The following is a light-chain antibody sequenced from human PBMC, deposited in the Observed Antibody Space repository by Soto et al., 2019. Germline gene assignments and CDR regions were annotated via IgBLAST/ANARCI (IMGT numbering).Light chain of an antibody. J-gene: IGKJ4*01. Sequence: DIQMTQSPSTLSASVGDRVTITCRASQSVSTWLAWFQQKPGKAPKFLIYAAPTLQSGAPSRFSDSGSGTEFALTISSLQPEDSATYYCQQLKSYPLTFGGGTKVDIK. V-gene: IGKV1-5*01. CDR1: QSVSTW. CDR2: AAP. CDR3: QQLKSYPLT.